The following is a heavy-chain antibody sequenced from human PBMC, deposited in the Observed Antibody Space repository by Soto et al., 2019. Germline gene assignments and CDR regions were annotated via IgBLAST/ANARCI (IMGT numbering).Heavy chain of an antibody. V-gene: IGHV1-69*13. CDR1: GGTFSSYA. CDR2: IIPIFGTA. J-gene: IGHJ6*02. D-gene: IGHD1-7*01. Sequence: SVKVSCKASGGTFSSYAISWVRQAPGQGLEWMGGIIPIFGTANYAQKFQGRVTITADESTSTAYMELSSLRSEDTAVYYCASGGLELPYYYYGMDVWGQGTTVTVS. CDR3: ASGGLELPYYYYGMDV.